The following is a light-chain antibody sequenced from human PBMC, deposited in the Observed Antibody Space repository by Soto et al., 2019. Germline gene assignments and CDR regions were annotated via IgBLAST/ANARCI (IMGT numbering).Light chain of an antibody. CDR2: EVS. Sequence: QSVLTQPPSASGSPGQSVTISCTGTSSDVGGYNYVSWYQHHPGKAPKLMIYEVSKRPSGVPDRFSGSKSGNTASLTVSGLPAEDEADYYCNSYAGSNNVVFGGGTKLTVL. CDR1: SSDVGGYNY. V-gene: IGLV2-8*01. J-gene: IGLJ2*01. CDR3: NSYAGSNNVV.